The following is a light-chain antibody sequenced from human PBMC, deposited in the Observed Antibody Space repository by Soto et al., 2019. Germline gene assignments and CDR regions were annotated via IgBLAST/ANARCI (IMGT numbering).Light chain of an antibody. J-gene: IGKJ1*01. CDR2: DAS. V-gene: IGKV3-11*01. CDR1: QSVSSN. Sequence: EIVMTQSPASLSVSPGERATLSCRASQSVSSNLAWYQQKPGQAPRPLIYDASNRATGIPARFSGSGSGTDFTLTISSLEPEDFAVYYCQQRSNWPWTFGQGTTGDIK. CDR3: QQRSNWPWT.